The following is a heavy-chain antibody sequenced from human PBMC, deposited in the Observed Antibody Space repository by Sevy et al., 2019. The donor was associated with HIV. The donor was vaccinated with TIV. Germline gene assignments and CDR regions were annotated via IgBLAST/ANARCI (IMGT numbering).Heavy chain of an antibody. V-gene: IGHV3-11*01. CDR2: ISSNSDTI. J-gene: IGHJ6*02. CDR1: GFTLSDYY. D-gene: IGHD4-17*01. Sequence: GGSLRLSCAASGFTLSDYYMSWIRQAPGKGLQWISYISSNSDTIYYADSVKGRFTISRDNAKNTLYLQMSSLRAEDTAMYYGTRIHVKDGDLGDYYYYAMDFWGQGTTVTVSS. CDR3: TRIHVKDGDLGDYYYYAMDF.